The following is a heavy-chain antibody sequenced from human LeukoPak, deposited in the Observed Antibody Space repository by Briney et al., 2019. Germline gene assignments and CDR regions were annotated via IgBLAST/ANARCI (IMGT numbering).Heavy chain of an antibody. J-gene: IGHJ4*02. V-gene: IGHV1-69*01. D-gene: IGHD3-3*01. CDR3: ARLITIFGVVDSRHFDY. Sequence: SVKVSCKASGGTFSSYAIRWVRQAPGQGLEWMGGIIPIFGTANYAQKFQGRVTITADESTSTAHMELSSLRSEDTAVYYCARLITIFGVVDSRHFDYWGQGTLVTVSS. CDR2: IIPIFGTA. CDR1: GGTFSSYA.